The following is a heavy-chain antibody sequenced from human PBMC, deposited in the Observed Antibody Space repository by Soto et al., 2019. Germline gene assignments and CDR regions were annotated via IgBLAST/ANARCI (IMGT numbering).Heavy chain of an antibody. CDR3: AKDRKLRFLEWPNWFDP. J-gene: IGHJ5*02. CDR1: GGTFSSYA. D-gene: IGHD3-3*01. Sequence: SVKVSCKASGGTFSSYAISWVRQAPGQGLEWMGGIIPIFGTANYAQKFQGRVTITADESTSTAYMELSSLRSEDTAVYYCAKDRKLRFLEWPNWFDPWGQGTLVTVSS. V-gene: IGHV1-69*13. CDR2: IIPIFGTA.